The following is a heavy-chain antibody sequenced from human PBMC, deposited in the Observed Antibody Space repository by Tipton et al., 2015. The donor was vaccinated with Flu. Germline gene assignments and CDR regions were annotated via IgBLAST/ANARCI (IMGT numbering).Heavy chain of an antibody. CDR2: IHYSGSP. J-gene: IGHJ5*02. CDR3: VRRDYSNYVSDPKSWFDP. CDR1: GDSMRSDYF. Sequence: TLSLTCTVSGDSMRSDYFWAWIRQAPGKGLEWIGNIHYSGSPHYNPSLKSRVTITVDTSKNQFSLRLSSMTAADTAVYYCVRRDYSNYVSDPKSWFDPWGQGTLVTVSS. V-gene: IGHV4-38-2*02. D-gene: IGHD4-11*01.